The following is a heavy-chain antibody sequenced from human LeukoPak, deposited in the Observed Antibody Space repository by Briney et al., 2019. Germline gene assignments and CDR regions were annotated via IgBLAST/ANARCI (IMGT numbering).Heavy chain of an antibody. CDR2: IYYGGST. D-gene: IGHD4-17*01. V-gene: IGHV4-39*07. CDR3: ARNNFFYGDYVYYYYGMDV. Sequence: PSETLSLTCTVSGGSIISTSHYWGWIRQPPGKGLEWIGTIYYGGSTNYNPSLKSRVTISVDTSKNQFSLKLSSVTAADTAVYYCARNNFFYGDYVYYYYGMDVWGQGTTVTVSS. CDR1: GGSIISTSHY. J-gene: IGHJ6*02.